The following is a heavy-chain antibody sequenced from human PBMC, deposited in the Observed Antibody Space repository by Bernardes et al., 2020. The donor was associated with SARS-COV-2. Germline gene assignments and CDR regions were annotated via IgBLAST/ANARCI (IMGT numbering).Heavy chain of an antibody. CDR1: GFTFSSYW. V-gene: IGHV3-74*03. CDR3: VKKRLTVGPSLGSFDP. Sequence: GGSLRLSCVASGFTFSSYWMHWVRQDPGKGLVWVARINSDGSSITYADFVKGRFTVSRDNAKNTLYLQMNDLRTEDTALYYCVKKRLTVGPSLGSFDPWGQGTLVTVSS. D-gene: IGHD1-26*01. J-gene: IGHJ5*02. CDR2: INSDGSSI.